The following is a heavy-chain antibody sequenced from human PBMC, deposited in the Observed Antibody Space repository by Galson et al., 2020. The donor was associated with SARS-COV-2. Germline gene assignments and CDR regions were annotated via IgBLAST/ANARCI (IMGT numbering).Heavy chain of an antibody. V-gene: IGHV4-39*02. CDR1: GGSISSTTFK. CDR2: IYSSGST. CDR3: AREVVVIVATNWFDP. Sequence: SETLSLTCTVSGGSISSTTFKWGWIRQSPGKGLEWIGSIYSSGSTHSNPSLKSRVTISRDTSKNQISLRLSSVTAADTAVYYCAREVVVIVATNWFDPWGQGTLVTVS. J-gene: IGHJ5*02. D-gene: IGHD2-15*01.